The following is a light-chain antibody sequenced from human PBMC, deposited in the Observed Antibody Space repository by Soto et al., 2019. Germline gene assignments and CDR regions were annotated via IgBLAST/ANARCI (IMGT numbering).Light chain of an antibody. V-gene: IGKV3-20*01. CDR2: HAS. CDR1: RSLSSDY. CDR3: QQYGDSPRS. J-gene: IGKJ1*01. Sequence: IGLMQSPDTLSFSPGERATLSCRASRSLSSDYLAWYQQKPGQAPRLLFYHASRRATGTPDRFSVSGSGTDFTLTISRLEPGDFAVYYCQQYGDSPRSFGQRTKVAIK.